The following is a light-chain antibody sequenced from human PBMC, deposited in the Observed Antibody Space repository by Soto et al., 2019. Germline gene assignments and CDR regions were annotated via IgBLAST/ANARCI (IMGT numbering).Light chain of an antibody. CDR2: DVN. J-gene: IGLJ2*01. CDR1: SSDVSGYDY. Sequence: QSALTQPASVSGSPGQSITMSCTGTSSDVSGYDYVAWYQQHPGKAPKLMIYDVNYRPSGVSSRFSGSKSGNTASLTISGLQAEDEADYYCSSYTTSSTLVVFGGGTKVTVL. V-gene: IGLV2-14*03. CDR3: SSYTTSSTLVV.